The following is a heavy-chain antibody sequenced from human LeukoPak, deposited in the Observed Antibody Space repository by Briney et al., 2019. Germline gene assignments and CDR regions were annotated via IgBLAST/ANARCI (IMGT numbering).Heavy chain of an antibody. V-gene: IGHV3-21*01. CDR2: ISSSSSYI. CDR3: ARVRAQQLAL. CDR1: GFTFSSYS. Sequence: AGSLRLSCAASGFTFSSYSMNWVRQAPGKGLEWVSSISSSSSYIYYADSVKGRFTISRDNAKNSLYLQMNSLRAEDTAVYYCARVRAQQLALWGQGTLVTVSS. D-gene: IGHD6-13*01. J-gene: IGHJ4*02.